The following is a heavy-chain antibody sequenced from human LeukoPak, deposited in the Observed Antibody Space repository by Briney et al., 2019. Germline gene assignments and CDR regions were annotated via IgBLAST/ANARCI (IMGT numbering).Heavy chain of an antibody. CDR3: ARGRGDFLRFVAY. CDR1: GGSISSYY. D-gene: IGHD2-21*01. Sequence: SETLSLTCTVSGGSISSYYWSWIRQPPGKGLEWIGYIYYSGSTNYNPSLKSRVTILEDTSKNQFSLKLSSVTAADTAVYYCARGRGDFLRFVAYWGQGTLVTVSS. V-gene: IGHV4-59*12. J-gene: IGHJ4*02. CDR2: IYYSGST.